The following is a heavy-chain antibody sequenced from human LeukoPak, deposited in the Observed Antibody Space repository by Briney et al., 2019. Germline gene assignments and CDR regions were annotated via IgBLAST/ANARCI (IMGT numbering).Heavy chain of an antibody. D-gene: IGHD3-22*01. Sequence: GGSLRLSCAASGFTFSSYAMSWVRQAPGKGLEWVSAISGSGGSTYYADSVKGRFTISRDNSKNTLYLQMNSLRAEDTAVYYCANLDSGGYYSSTESRDFDYWGQGTLVTVSS. CDR3: ANLDSGGYYSSTESRDFDY. CDR1: GFTFSSYA. V-gene: IGHV3-23*01. J-gene: IGHJ4*02. CDR2: ISGSGGST.